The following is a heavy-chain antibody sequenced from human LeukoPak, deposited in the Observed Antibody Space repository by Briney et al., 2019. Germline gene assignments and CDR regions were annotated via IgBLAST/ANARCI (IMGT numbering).Heavy chain of an antibody. J-gene: IGHJ4*02. V-gene: IGHV3-48*03. CDR3: ARDYGRSSPFDY. CDR1: GFTFSSYE. CDR2: ISSSGSTI. Sequence: GGSLRLSCAASGFTFSSYEMHWVRQAPGKGLEWVSYISSSGSTIYYADSVKGRFTISRDNAKNSLYLQMNSLRAEDTAVYYCARDYGRSSPFDYWGQGTLATVS. D-gene: IGHD4-23*01.